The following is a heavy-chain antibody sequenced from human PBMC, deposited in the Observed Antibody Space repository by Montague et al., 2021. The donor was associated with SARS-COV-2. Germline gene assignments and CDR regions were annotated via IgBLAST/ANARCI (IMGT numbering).Heavy chain of an antibody. Sequence: SQSLSLTCAVYGGSFNDYYWSWVRQSPGKGLEWIGEINHGGITNYSPSLKSRVTISADTSKNQFSLKLKSVTAVDTANYYCARGHQGVAMIVVVMIGAEYYFDYWGQGSLVTVSS. CDR3: ARGHQGVAMIVVVMIGAEYYFDY. CDR1: GGSFNDYY. D-gene: IGHD3-22*01. CDR2: INHGGIT. J-gene: IGHJ4*02. V-gene: IGHV4-34*01.